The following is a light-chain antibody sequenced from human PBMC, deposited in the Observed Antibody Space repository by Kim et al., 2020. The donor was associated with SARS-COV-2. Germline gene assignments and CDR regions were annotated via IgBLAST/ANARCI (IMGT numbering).Light chain of an antibody. CDR3: AAWDDSLSGRV. J-gene: IGLJ3*02. CDR2: RNN. CDR1: HSNIGSNY. Sequence: QRVPLSCSGRHSNIGSNYVSWYQQLPGTAPKLLIYRNNQRPSGVPDRFSGSKSGTSASLAIGGLRSEDEADYYCAAWDDSLSGRVFGGGTKLTVL. V-gene: IGLV1-47*01.